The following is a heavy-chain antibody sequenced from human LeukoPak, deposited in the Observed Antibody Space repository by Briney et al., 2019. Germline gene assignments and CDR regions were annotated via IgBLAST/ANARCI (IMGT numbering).Heavy chain of an antibody. Sequence: PSETLSLTCTVSGGSISSYYWSWIRQPPGMGLEWIGSIYHDGTTYYNPSLKSRVTISVDTSKNRFSLELSSVTAADTAVYYCARVFRESFSKDYWGQGTLVTVSS. D-gene: IGHD3-3*01. V-gene: IGHV4-38-2*02. CDR2: IYHDGTT. J-gene: IGHJ4*02. CDR3: ARVFRESFSKDY. CDR1: GGSISSYY.